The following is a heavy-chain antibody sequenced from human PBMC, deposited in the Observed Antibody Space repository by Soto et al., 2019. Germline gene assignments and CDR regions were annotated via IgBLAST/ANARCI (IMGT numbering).Heavy chain of an antibody. CDR3: ARGRDAYKGGRD. CDR2: IHPSGST. V-gene: IGHV4-34*01. D-gene: IGHD1-1*01. CDR1: GESFSGYY. J-gene: IGHJ4*02. Sequence: QVQLQQWGAGLLKPSETLSLTCAIYGESFSGYYCSWARQSPGTGLEWIGEIHPSGSTNYNPSLKGRVTISLDTSKNQFSLTLNSVTAADTAVYFCARGRDAYKGGRDWGQGTLVTVSS.